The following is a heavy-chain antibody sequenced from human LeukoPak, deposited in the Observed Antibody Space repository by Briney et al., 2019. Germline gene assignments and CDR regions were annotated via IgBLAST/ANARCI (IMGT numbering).Heavy chain of an antibody. Sequence: ASVKVSCKASGGTFSSYAISWVRQAPGQGLEWMGGIIPIFGTANYAQKFQGRVTITADESTTTAYMELRSLTSDDTAVYYCARRGGSYSHSDFWGQGTLVTVSS. D-gene: IGHD1-26*01. CDR3: ARRGGSYSHSDF. CDR2: IIPIFGTA. CDR1: GGTFSSYA. V-gene: IGHV1-69*13. J-gene: IGHJ4*02.